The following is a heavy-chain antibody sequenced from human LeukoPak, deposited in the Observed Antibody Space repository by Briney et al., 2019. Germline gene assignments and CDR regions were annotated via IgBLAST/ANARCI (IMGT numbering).Heavy chain of an antibody. CDR1: GFTFSSYW. J-gene: IGHJ5*02. Sequence: GGSLRLSCAASGFTFSSYWMHWVRQAPGKGLVWVSRINSDGSSTSYADSVKGRFTISRDNSKNTLYLQMNSLRAEDTAVYYCARERVIVVVITRYNWFDPWGQGTLVTVSS. D-gene: IGHD3-22*01. CDR2: INSDGSST. CDR3: ARERVIVVVITRYNWFDP. V-gene: IGHV3-74*01.